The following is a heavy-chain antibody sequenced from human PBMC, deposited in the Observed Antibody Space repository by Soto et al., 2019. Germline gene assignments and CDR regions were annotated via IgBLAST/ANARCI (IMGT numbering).Heavy chain of an antibody. Sequence: KTSETLSLTCAVYGGSFSGYYWSWIRQPPGKGLEWIGEINHSGSTNYNQSLKSRVTISVDTSKNQFSLKLSSVTAADTAVYYCARGPDYSNYSIDYWGQGTLVTVSS. D-gene: IGHD4-4*01. CDR1: GGSFSGYY. J-gene: IGHJ4*02. CDR2: INHSGST. V-gene: IGHV4-34*01. CDR3: ARGPDYSNYSIDY.